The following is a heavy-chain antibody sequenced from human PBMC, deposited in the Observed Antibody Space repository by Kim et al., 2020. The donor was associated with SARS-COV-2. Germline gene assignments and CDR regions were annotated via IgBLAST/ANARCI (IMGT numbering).Heavy chain of an antibody. CDR3: AKDSRGTTGFFDY. V-gene: IGHV3-30*18. Sequence: GGSLRLSCAASGFTFSSYGMHWVRQAPGKGLEWVAVISYDGSNKYYADSVKGRFTISRDNSKNTLYLQMNSLRAEDTAVYYCAKDSRGTTGFFDYWGQGTLVTVSS. J-gene: IGHJ4*02. D-gene: IGHD1-1*01. CDR1: GFTFSSYG. CDR2: ISYDGSNK.